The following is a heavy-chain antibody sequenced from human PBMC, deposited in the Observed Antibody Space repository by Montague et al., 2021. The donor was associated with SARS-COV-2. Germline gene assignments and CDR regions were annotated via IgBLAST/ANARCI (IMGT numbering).Heavy chain of an antibody. V-gene: IGHV3-21*01. CDR3: ARFETSKFYSSGVDV. CDR2: ISSESTYI. J-gene: IGHJ6*02. CDR1: GFTFSSFS. Sequence: SLRLSCAASGFTFSSFSMNWVRQAPEQRLEWVASISSESTYILYAESVRGRFTVSSDNAQNLLFLQMNSLRAEDTALYYCARFETSKFYSSGVDVWGQGTTVTVSS. D-gene: IGHD2-15*01.